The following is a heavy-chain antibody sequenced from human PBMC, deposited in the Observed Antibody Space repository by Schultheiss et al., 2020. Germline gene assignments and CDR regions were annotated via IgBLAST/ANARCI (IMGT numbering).Heavy chain of an antibody. CDR2: IRSKANSYAT. J-gene: IGHJ4*02. D-gene: IGHD5-18*01. Sequence: GGSLRLSCAASGFTFSGSAMHWVRQASGKGLEWVGRIRSKANSYATAYAASVKGRFIISRDNSKNTLYLQMNSLRAEDTAVYYCAKDPQVRYSYGPDYFDYWGQGTLVTVSS. CDR1: GFTFSGSA. V-gene: IGHV3-73*01. CDR3: AKDPQVRYSYGPDYFDY.